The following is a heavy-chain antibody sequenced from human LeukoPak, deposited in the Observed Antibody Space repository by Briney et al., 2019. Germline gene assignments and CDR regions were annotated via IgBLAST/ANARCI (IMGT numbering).Heavy chain of an antibody. V-gene: IGHV1-46*01. CDR3: ARERDIVVVPAAILRH. D-gene: IGHD2-2*01. CDR1: GYTFTSYY. CDR2: INPSGGST. Sequence: ASVKVSCKASGYTFTSYYMHWVRQAPGQGLEWMGIINPSGGSTSYAQKFQGRVTMTRDTSTSTVYMELTSLRSEDTAVYYCARERDIVVVPAAILRHWGQGTLVTVSS. J-gene: IGHJ1*01.